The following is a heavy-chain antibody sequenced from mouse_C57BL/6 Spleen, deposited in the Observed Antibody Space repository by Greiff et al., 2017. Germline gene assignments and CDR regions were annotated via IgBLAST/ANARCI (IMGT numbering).Heavy chain of an antibody. CDR2: IYPGDGDT. CDR1: GYAFSSSW. CDR3: ARDYGTSDY. D-gene: IGHD1-1*01. V-gene: IGHV1-82*01. J-gene: IGHJ2*01. Sequence: VQLQESGPELVKPGASVKISCKASGYAFSSSWMNWVQQRPGKGLEWIGRIYPGDGDTNYNGKFKGKATLTADKSSSTAYMQLSSLTSEDSAVYFCARDYGTSDYWGQGTTLTVSS.